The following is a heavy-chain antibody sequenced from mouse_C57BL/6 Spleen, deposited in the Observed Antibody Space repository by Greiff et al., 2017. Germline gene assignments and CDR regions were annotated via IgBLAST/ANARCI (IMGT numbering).Heavy chain of an antibody. CDR3: ARQRGITTVVEAY. V-gene: IGHV5-6*01. CDR2: ISSGGSYT. CDR1: GFTFSSYG. Sequence: EVQRVESGGDLVKPGGSLKLSCAASGFTFSSYGMSWVRQTPDNRLEWVATISSGGSYTYYPDSVKGRFTISRDNAKNTLYLQMSSLKSEDTAMYYCARQRGITTVVEAYWGQGTLVTVSA. D-gene: IGHD1-1*01. J-gene: IGHJ3*01.